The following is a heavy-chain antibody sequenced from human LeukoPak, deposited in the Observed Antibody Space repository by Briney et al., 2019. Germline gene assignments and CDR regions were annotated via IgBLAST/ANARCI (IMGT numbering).Heavy chain of an antibody. CDR1: AFTVSSNW. V-gene: IGHV3-7*01. CDR2: IKPDGRQT. Sequence: PRRSLRPACAPSAFTVSSNWISCVRQAARNGIGWVATIKPDGRQTNYVESVEGRCTMSRDNAKNSLYLQMNRVRAEDSAVYYCARGRRITLIRGIIGLKYYMDVWGKGTTVTISS. CDR3: ARGRRITLIRGIIGLKYYMDV. D-gene: IGHD3-10*01. J-gene: IGHJ6*03.